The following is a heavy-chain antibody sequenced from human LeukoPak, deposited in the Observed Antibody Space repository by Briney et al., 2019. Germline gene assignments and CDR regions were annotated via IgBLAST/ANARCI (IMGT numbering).Heavy chain of an antibody. CDR1: GFTFSSYG. J-gene: IGHJ4*02. V-gene: IGHV3-30*18. Sequence: PGGSLRLSCAASGFTFSSYGMHWVRQAPGKGLEWVAVISYDGSNKYYADSVKGRFTISRDNSKNTLYLQMNSLRAEDTAVYYCAKDPESPNCYDSSGYCDYWGQGTLVTVSS. CDR2: ISYDGSNK. CDR3: AKDPESPNCYDSSGYCDY. D-gene: IGHD3-22*01.